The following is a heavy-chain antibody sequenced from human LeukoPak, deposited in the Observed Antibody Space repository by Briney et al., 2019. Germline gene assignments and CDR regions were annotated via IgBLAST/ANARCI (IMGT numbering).Heavy chain of an antibody. V-gene: IGHV4-59*01. Sequence: SETLSLTCTVSAGSISSYYWSWIRQPPGKGLEWIGYIYNTGSTNYNPSLKSRVTISVDTSKNQFSLKLKSVTAADTAVYYCARGYGSATKEAFDIWGQGTMVTVSS. D-gene: IGHD3-10*01. J-gene: IGHJ3*02. CDR3: ARGYGSATKEAFDI. CDR1: AGSISSYY. CDR2: IYNTGST.